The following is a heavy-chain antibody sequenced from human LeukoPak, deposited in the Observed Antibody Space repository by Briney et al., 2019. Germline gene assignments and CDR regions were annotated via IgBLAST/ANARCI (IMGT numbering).Heavy chain of an antibody. CDR1: GGSISSYY. Sequence: SETLSLTCTVSGGSISSYYWSWIRQPPGKGLEWIGYIYYSGSTNYNPSLKSRVTISVDTSKNQFSLKLSSVTAADTAVYYCAREGHGAYCGGDCYSDAFDIWGQGTMVTVSS. V-gene: IGHV4-59*01. CDR3: AREGHGAYCGGDCYSDAFDI. CDR2: IYYSGST. J-gene: IGHJ3*02. D-gene: IGHD2-21*02.